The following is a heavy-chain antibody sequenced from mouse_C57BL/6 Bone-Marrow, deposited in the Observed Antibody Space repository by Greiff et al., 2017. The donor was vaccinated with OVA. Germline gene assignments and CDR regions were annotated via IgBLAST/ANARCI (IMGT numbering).Heavy chain of an antibody. CDR2: IYPGDGDT. CDR3: ARVGGSSGGTWCAY. D-gene: IGHD3-2*02. CDR1: GYAFSSSW. V-gene: IGHV1-82*01. Sequence: QVQLKESGPELVKPGASVKISCKASGYAFSSSWMNWVKQRPGKGLEWIGRIYPGDGDTNYNGKFKGKATLTADKSSSTAYMQLSSLTSEDSAVYFCARVGGSSGGTWCAYWGQGTLVTVSA. J-gene: IGHJ3*01.